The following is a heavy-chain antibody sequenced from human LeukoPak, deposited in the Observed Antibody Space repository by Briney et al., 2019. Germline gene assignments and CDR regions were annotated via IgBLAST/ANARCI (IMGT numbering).Heavy chain of an antibody. J-gene: IGHJ4*02. D-gene: IGHD3-10*02. CDR3: TKDYVRTSDH. CDR1: GFTFSSYA. V-gene: IGHV3-23*01. Sequence: GGSLRLSCAASGFTFSSYAMSWVRQAPGKGLEWVSAISTSGGGYTFYADSVKGRFTISRDDSKNTLYLQMNSLRAGDTAIYYCTKDYVRTSDHWGQGTLVTVSS. CDR2: ISTSGGGYT.